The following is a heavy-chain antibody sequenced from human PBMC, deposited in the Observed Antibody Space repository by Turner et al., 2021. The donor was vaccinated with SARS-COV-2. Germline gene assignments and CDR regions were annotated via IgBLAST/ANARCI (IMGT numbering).Heavy chain of an antibody. CDR3: ARDPGEGSFDY. J-gene: IGHJ4*02. D-gene: IGHD3-16*01. CDR2: IYYGGST. V-gene: IGHV4-59*01. Sequence: QVQLQESGPGLVKPSETLSLPCTVSGGSISSYYWSWIRQPPGKGLEWIGYIYYGGSTNYNPTPKSRVTISVDTSKNQFSLKLSSVTAADTAGYYCARDPGEGSFDYWGQGTLVTVSS. CDR1: GGSISSYY.